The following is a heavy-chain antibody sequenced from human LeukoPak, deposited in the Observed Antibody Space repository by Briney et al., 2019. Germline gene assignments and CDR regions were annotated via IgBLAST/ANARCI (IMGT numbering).Heavy chain of an antibody. CDR3: ARGTVATTMSGFDY. V-gene: IGHV4-59*01. CDR2: IYYSGST. J-gene: IGHJ4*02. D-gene: IGHD4-17*01. Sequence: NPSETLSLTCTVSGGSISSYYWTWIRQPPGRGLEWIGYIYYSGSTNYNPSLKSRVTISVDTSKSQFSLKLSSVTAADTAVYYCARGTVATTMSGFDYWGQGTLVTVSS. CDR1: GGSISSYY.